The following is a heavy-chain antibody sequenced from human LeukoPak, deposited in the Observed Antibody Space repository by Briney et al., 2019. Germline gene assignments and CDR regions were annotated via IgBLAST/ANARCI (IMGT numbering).Heavy chain of an antibody. D-gene: IGHD3-16*01. CDR1: GFTFSTYW. V-gene: IGHV3-7*05. CDR2: VNEDGSEK. J-gene: IGHJ5*02. Sequence: GGSLRLSCAVSGFTFSTYWMAWVRQAPGKGLKWVASVNEDGSEKYLVDSVKGRFTISRDNAKNSLFLQLHSLSAEDTAVYYCGRGFAWLDNWGQGTQVTVFS. CDR3: GRGFAWLDN.